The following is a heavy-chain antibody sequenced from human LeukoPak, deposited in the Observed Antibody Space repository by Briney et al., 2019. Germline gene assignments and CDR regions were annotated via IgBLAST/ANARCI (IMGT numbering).Heavy chain of an antibody. D-gene: IGHD6-19*01. CDR2: ISSSSSYI. V-gene: IGHV3-21*01. CDR3: ARDRDSSGWIDY. Sequence: GGSLRLSCAASGFTFSSYSMNWVRQAPGKGLEWVSSISSSSSYIYYADSVKGRFTISRANAKNSLYLQMNSLRAEDTAVYYCARDRDSSGWIDYWGQGTLVTVPS. CDR1: GFTFSSYS. J-gene: IGHJ4*02.